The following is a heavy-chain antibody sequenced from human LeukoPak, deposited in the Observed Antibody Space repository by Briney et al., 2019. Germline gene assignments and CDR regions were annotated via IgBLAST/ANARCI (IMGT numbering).Heavy chain of an antibody. CDR3: ARGGSPQSAFDY. J-gene: IGHJ4*02. V-gene: IGHV4-4*07. CDR2: IYTSGST. Sequence: PSETLSLTCTVSGGSISSYYWGWIRQPAGKGLEWVGRIYTSGSTNYNPSLKSRVTMSVDTSKNQFSLKLSSVTAADTAVYYCARGGSPQSAFDYWGRGTLVTVSS. D-gene: IGHD6-25*01. CDR1: GGSISSYY.